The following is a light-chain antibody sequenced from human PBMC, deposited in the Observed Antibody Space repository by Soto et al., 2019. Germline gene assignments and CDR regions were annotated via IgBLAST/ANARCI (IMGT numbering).Light chain of an antibody. V-gene: IGLV4-69*01. CDR1: SGHSSYA. Sequence: QLVLTQSPSASASLGASVKLTCTLSSGHSSYAIAWHQQQPEKGPRYLMKLNSDGSHSKGDGIPDRFSGSSAGAERYLTISSLQYEDEADYYCQTWGTGIVVFGGGTKLTVL. CDR3: QTWGTGIVV. CDR2: LNSDGSH. J-gene: IGLJ2*01.